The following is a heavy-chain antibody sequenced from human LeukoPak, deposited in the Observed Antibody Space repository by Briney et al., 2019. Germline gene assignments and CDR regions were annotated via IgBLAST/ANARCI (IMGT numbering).Heavy chain of an antibody. Sequence: GGSLRLSYTASGFPFSGYWISWVRQAPGTGLEWVANIKEDGSVQDYVDSVKGRFTISRDNAKNTLYLQMNSLRVDDTAVYYCVGQLLRAVWGKGTTVTVSS. J-gene: IGHJ6*04. D-gene: IGHD2-2*01. CDR2: IKEDGSVQ. CDR3: VGQLLRAV. CDR1: GFPFSGYW. V-gene: IGHV3-7*01.